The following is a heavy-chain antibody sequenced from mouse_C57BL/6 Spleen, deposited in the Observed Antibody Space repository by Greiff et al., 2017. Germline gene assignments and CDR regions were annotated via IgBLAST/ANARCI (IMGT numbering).Heavy chain of an antibody. D-gene: IGHD1-1*01. V-gene: IGHV1-15*01. J-gene: IGHJ2*01. CDR2: IDPETGGT. CDR3: TRSGTTVVAFDY. CDR1: GYTFTDYE. Sequence: QVQLQQSGAELVRPGASVTLSCKASGYTFTDYEMHWGKQTPVHGLEWIGAIDPETGGTAYNPKFKGKAILTADKSSSTADMELRRPTSEDAAVYYCTRSGTTVVAFDYWGQGTTLTVSS.